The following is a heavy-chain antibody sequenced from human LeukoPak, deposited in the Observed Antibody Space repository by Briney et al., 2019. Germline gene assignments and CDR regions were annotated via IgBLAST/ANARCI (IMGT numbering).Heavy chain of an antibody. Sequence: SETLSLTCTVSGDSISRNNYYWSWIRQPPGKGLEWIGYIYHSGSTYYNPSLKSRVTMSVDTSKNQFSLKLSSVTAADTALYYCASSSGYYSPFDDWGQGTLVTVSS. CDR2: IYHSGST. J-gene: IGHJ4*02. V-gene: IGHV4-30-2*01. CDR3: ASSSGYYSPFDD. CDR1: GDSISRNNYY. D-gene: IGHD3-22*01.